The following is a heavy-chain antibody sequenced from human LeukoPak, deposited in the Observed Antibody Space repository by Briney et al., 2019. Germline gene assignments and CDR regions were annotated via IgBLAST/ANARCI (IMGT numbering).Heavy chain of an antibody. D-gene: IGHD6-19*01. CDR3: ARVGKSIAVAGEYFDY. CDR1: GGTFGSYG. J-gene: IGHJ4*02. CDR2: ISAYNGNT. Sequence: ASVKVSCKASGGTFGSYGISWVRQAPGQGLEWMGWISAYNGNTNYAQKLQGRVTTTTDTSTSTAYMELRSLRSDDTAVYYCARVGKSIAVAGEYFDYWGQGTLVTVSS. V-gene: IGHV1-18*01.